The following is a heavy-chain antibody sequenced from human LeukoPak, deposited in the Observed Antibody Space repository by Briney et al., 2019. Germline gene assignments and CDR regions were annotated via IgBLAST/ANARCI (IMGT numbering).Heavy chain of an antibody. Sequence: ASVKVSCKASGYTFTSYDINWVRQATGQGLEWMGWMNPNSGNTGYAQQFQGRVTMTRNTSISIAYMELSSLRSEDTAVYYCSVSTIRDAFDIWGQGTMVTVSS. D-gene: IGHD5/OR15-5a*01. CDR3: SVSTIRDAFDI. V-gene: IGHV1-8*01. CDR2: MNPNSGNT. CDR1: GYTFTSYD. J-gene: IGHJ3*02.